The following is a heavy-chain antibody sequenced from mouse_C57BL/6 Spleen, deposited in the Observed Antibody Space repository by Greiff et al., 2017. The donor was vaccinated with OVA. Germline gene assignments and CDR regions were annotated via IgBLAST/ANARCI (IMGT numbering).Heavy chain of an antibody. V-gene: IGHV1-54*01. CDR3: ARRLTGFYAMDY. D-gene: IGHD4-1*01. CDR1: GYAFTNYL. CDR2: INPGSGGT. J-gene: IGHJ4*01. Sequence: QVQLKESGAELVRPGTSVKVSCKASGYAFTNYLIEWVKQRPGQGLEWIGVINPGSGGTNYNEKFKGKATLTADKSSSTAYMQLSSLTSEDSAVYFCARRLTGFYAMDYWGQGTSVTVSS.